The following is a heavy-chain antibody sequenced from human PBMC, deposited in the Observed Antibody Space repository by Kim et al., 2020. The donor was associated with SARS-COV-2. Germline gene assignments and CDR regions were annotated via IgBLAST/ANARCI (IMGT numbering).Heavy chain of an antibody. CDR2: ISSSSSYT. V-gene: IGHV3-11*05. CDR1: GFTFSDYY. D-gene: IGHD6-13*01. Sequence: GGSLRLSCAASGFTFSDYYMSWIRQAPGKGLEWVSYISSSSSYTNYADSVKGRFTISRDNAKNSLYLQMNSLRAEDTAVYYCARVLLGSSSWCYFDCWGQGTLVTVSS. J-gene: IGHJ4*02. CDR3: ARVLLGSSSWCYFDC.